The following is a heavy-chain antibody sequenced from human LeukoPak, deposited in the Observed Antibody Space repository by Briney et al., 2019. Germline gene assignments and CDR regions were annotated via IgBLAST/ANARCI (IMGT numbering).Heavy chain of an antibody. Sequence: GGSLRLSCAATGFTLSGHSMNWVRQAPGKGLDWVSSISPTSACIYYQDSVKGRFTISRDDAKNSLYLEMDSLRAEDTAVYYCARTIYYYESTSYFSDAFDVWGQGTMVTVSS. D-gene: IGHD3-22*01. J-gene: IGHJ3*01. CDR3: ARTIYYYESTSYFSDAFDV. CDR2: ISPTSACI. CDR1: GFTLSGHS. V-gene: IGHV3-21*01.